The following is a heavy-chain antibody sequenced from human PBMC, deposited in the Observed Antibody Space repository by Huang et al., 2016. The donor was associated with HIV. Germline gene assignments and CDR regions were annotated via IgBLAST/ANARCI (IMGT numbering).Heavy chain of an antibody. J-gene: IGHJ4*02. CDR3: ARGQLGSYGDYDVLY. CDR2: IIPSVGTP. Sequence: QVQLVQSGAEVKTPGSSVKVTCKASGGTFSKYAISWVRQAPGQGLEWMGGIIPSVGTPNYARKFQGRVTITADDSTGTTYVEVSSLRSEDTALYYCARGQLGSYGDYDVLYWGQGTLVTVSS. V-gene: IGHV1-69*13. CDR1: GGTFSKYA. D-gene: IGHD4-17*01.